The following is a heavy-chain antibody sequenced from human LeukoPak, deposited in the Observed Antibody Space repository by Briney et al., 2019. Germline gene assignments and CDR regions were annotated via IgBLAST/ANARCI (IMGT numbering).Heavy chain of an antibody. CDR3: ARGSQMATRPLDFDY. D-gene: IGHD5-24*01. CDR1: GGTFNSSV. J-gene: IGHJ4*02. Sequence: SVKVSCKASGGTFNSSVISWVRQAPGQGLEWMGGIIPIFETADYAQKFQGRVTITTDDFTSTAYMELSSLRSEDTAVYYCARGSQMATRPLDFDYWGQGTLVIVSS. CDR2: IIPIFETA. V-gene: IGHV1-69*05.